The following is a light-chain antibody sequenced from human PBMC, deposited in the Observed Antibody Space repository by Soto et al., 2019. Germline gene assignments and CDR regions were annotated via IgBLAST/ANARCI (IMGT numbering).Light chain of an antibody. V-gene: IGLV1-47*02. CDR3: AAWDDSLSKV. Sequence: QSFLTQPPSASGTPGQRVTISCSGSSSNIGSNYVYWYQQLPGTAPKLLIYSNNQRPSGVPDRFSGSKSGTSASLAISGLRSEDEADYYCAAWDDSLSKVFGTGTKVTVL. CDR1: SSNIGSNY. J-gene: IGLJ1*01. CDR2: SNN.